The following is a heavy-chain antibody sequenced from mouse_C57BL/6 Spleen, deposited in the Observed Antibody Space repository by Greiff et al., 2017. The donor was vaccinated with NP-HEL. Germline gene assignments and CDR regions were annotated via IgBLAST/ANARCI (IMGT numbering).Heavy chain of an antibody. CDR1: GYTFTSYG. V-gene: IGHV1-81*01. J-gene: IGHJ2*01. CDR2: ISTRSGNT. D-gene: IGHD2-3*01. Sequence: VKLQESGAELARPGASVKLSCKASGYTFTSYGISWVKQRTGQGLEWIGEISTRSGNTYYNEKFQGKAKLTADKSASTAYMDLRSLTADDSAVYFCAGGDDGYLDYWGQGTTLTVSS. CDR3: AGGDDGYLDY.